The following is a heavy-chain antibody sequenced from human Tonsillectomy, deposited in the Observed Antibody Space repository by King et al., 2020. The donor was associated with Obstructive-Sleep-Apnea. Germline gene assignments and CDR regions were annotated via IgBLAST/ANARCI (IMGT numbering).Heavy chain of an antibody. V-gene: IGHV4-31*03. D-gene: IGHD4-17*01. Sequence: LQLQESGPGLVKPSQTLSLTCTVSGDSISNGAYYWSWIRQHPGRGLEWIGSIYDTGSTDSTPSLKSRVTISIDTSKNQFSLRLRSVTAADTAVYYCARVRHSGDYEDYWGQGTQVTVSS. CDR3: ARVRHSGDYEDY. CDR1: GDSISNGAYY. CDR2: IYDTGST. J-gene: IGHJ4*02.